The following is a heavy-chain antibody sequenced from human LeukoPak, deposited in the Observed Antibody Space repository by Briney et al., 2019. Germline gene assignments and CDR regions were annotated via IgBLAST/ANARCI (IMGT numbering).Heavy chain of an antibody. CDR1: GGSISSYY. CDR2: IYYSGST. D-gene: IGHD2-2*01. CDR3: ARAAVPYYFDY. J-gene: IGHJ4*02. V-gene: IGHV4-59*01. Sequence: SETLSLTCTVSGGSISSYYWSWIRQPPGKGLEWIGYIYYSGSTNYNPSLKSRVTISVNTSKNQFSLKLSSVTAADTAVYYCARAAVPYYFDYWGQGTLVTVSS.